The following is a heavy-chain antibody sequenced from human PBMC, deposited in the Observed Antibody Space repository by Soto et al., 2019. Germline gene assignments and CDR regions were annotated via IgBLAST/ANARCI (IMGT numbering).Heavy chain of an antibody. D-gene: IGHD1-1*01. J-gene: IGHJ4*02. CDR3: AKEGPITNWYFDY. V-gene: IGHV3-30*18. CDR1: GFTFSNYG. Sequence: QVQLVESEGGVVQPGRSLRLSCTASGFTFSNYGMHWVRQAPGKGLEWVTVISYDGNFAYYADSVKGRFTSSRDNSKNTLYLQMNSLRTEDTAVYYCAKEGPITNWYFDYWGQGTLVTVSS. CDR2: ISYDGNFA.